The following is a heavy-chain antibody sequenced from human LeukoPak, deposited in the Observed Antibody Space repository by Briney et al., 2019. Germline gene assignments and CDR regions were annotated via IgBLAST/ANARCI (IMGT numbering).Heavy chain of an antibody. V-gene: IGHV4-34*01. D-gene: IGHD5-12*01. CDR3: ARGRGEWLPLWWFDP. CDR2: ISYSGTT. J-gene: IGHJ5*02. Sequence: PSETLSLTCAFYGGSFSGYYWTWIRQPPGQGPEWIGEISYSGTTNYNPSLKSRLTISVDTSKNQFSLNLTSVTVADTAAYYCARGRGEWLPLWWFDPWGQGTRVIVSS. CDR1: GGSFSGYY.